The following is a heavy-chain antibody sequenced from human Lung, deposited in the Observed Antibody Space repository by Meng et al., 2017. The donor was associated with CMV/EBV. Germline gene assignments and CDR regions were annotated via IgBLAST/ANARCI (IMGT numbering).Heavy chain of an antibody. CDR3: ATFKQQPVGGTYWYSDL. V-gene: IGHV3-66*02. Sequence: ESXKISXAASGLTVSGNDMTWVRQAPGKGLEWVSLIHRDGNTYYGDSVKGRFTSSRDNSMNTLYLQMNSLKTEDTAVYYCATFKQQPVGGTYWYSDLWGRGXLVTVSS. J-gene: IGHJ2*01. CDR1: GLTVSGND. CDR2: IHRDGNT. D-gene: IGHD6-13*01.